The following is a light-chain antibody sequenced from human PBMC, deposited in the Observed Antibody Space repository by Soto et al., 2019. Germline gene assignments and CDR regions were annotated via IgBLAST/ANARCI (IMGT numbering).Light chain of an antibody. CDR1: QGISSY. CDR3: QQINSYPRT. J-gene: IGKJ2*01. CDR2: AAS. V-gene: IGKV1-9*01. Sequence: QLTQSPSSLSASVGDRVTITCRASQGISSYLAWFQQKPGKAPELLIYAASTLQSGVPSRFSGSGSGTDFTLTISSLQPEDFATYYCQQINSYPRTFGQGTKLEIK.